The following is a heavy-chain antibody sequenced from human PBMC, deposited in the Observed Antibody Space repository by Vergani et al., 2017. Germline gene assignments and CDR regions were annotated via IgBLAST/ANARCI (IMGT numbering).Heavy chain of an antibody. Sequence: EVQLLESGGGLVQPGGSLRLSCAASGFTFSSYAMSWVRQAPGKGLEWVSAISGSGGSTYYADSVKGRFTLSRDNSKNTLYLQRNSLRAADTAVYYCATRDCSGGSCYSGVYYYYGMDVWGQGTTVTVSS. V-gene: IGHV3-23*01. J-gene: IGHJ6*02. D-gene: IGHD2-15*01. CDR3: ATRDCSGGSCYSGVYYYYGMDV. CDR2: ISGSGGST. CDR1: GFTFSSYA.